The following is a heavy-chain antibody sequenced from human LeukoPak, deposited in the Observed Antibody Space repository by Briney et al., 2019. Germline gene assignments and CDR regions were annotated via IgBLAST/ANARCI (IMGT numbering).Heavy chain of an antibody. J-gene: IGHJ4*02. CDR1: GFTFSKDS. CDR2: ISGSGGST. V-gene: IGHV3-23*01. D-gene: IGHD3/OR15-3a*01. CDR3: ARDHRGGHYIGLSDY. Sequence: PGGSLRLSCAASGFTFSKDSMNWVRQAPGKGLEWVSSISGSGGSTYYADSVKGRFSISRDNSKNTVYLQMNSLRAEDTAVYFCARDHRGGHYIGLSDYWGQGTLVTVSS.